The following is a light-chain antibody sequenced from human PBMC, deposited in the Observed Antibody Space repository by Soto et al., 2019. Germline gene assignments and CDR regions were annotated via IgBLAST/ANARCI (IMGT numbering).Light chain of an antibody. J-gene: IGKJ2*02. CDR3: QQHNNWSPCT. CDR2: DAS. Sequence: EIVMTQSPGTLSLSPGEIATLSCRASQSVSSSLAWCQQKPAQAPRLLINDASSRAASIPARFGGSGSGTEVTLPISSLQSEDFAVYYCQQHNNWSPCTFGQGTKLEIK. V-gene: IGKV3-15*01. CDR1: QSVSSS.